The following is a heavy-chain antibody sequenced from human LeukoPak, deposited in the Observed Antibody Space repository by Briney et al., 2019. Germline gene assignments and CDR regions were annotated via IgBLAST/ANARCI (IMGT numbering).Heavy chain of an antibody. D-gene: IGHD5-18*01. CDR1: GGSISSSSYY. J-gene: IGHJ3*02. Sequence: SETLSLTCTVSGGSISSSSYYWGWIRQPPGKGLEWIGSIYYSGSTYYNPSLKSRVTISVDTSKNQFSLKLSSVTAADTAVYYCARSRGYSYALFGIWGQGTMVTVSS. V-gene: IGHV4-39*01. CDR2: IYYSGST. CDR3: ARSRGYSYALFGI.